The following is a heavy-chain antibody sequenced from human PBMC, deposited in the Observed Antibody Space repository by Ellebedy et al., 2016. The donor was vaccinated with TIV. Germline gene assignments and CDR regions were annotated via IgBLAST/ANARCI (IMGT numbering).Heavy chain of an antibody. CDR3: VTRLHNGVTY. CDR1: GYTFTNYG. J-gene: IGHJ4*02. V-gene: IGHV1-18*01. CDR2: VRAYNPNR. Sequence: AASVKVSCKASGYTFTNYGIGWVRQAPGQGLEWMGWVRAYNPNRKYAQKLQGRVTMTTDTSTSTAYMELRSLRYDDTAVYYCVTRLHNGVTYWGQGTRVTVSS. D-gene: IGHD2-21*02.